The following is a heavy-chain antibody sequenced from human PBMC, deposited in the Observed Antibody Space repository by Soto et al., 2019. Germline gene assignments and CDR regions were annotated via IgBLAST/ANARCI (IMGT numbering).Heavy chain of an antibody. V-gene: IGHV4-61*01. J-gene: IGHJ5*02. D-gene: IGHD3-3*01. CDR2: IYYSGST. CDR1: GGSVSSGSYY. Sequence: SETLSVTCTVSGGSVSSGSYYWSWIRQPPGKGLEWIGYIYYSGSTNYNPSLKSRVTISVDTSKNQFSLKLSSVTAADTAVYYCARAYDFWSGSNNWFDPWGQGTLVTVSS. CDR3: ARAYDFWSGSNNWFDP.